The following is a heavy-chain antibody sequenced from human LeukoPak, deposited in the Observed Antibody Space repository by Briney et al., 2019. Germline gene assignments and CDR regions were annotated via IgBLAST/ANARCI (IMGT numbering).Heavy chain of an antibody. Sequence: SETLSLTCAVYGGSFSGYYWSWIRQPPGTGLEWIGEINHSGSTNYNPSLKSRVIISVDTSKNQFSLKLSSVTAADTAVYYCARTSIYYDSSGYRSWGQGTLVTVSS. CDR1: GGSFSGYY. J-gene: IGHJ5*02. CDR3: ARTSIYYDSSGYRS. V-gene: IGHV4-34*01. CDR2: INHSGST. D-gene: IGHD3-22*01.